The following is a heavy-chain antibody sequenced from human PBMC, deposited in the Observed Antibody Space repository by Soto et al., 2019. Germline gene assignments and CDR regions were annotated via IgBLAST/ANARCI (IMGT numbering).Heavy chain of an antibody. D-gene: IGHD2-21*02. CDR3: IQSRCGGDCLQSYASYHYVGMDV. Sequence: QITLKESGPTLVKPTQTLTLTCTFSAFSLSTGGVGVGWIRQPPGKALEWLALIYWDDDKRYSPSLRSRLTITKDTSKNQPVLTMTNLDPVDTATYYCIQSRCGGDCLQSYASYHYVGMDVWGQGTTVTVSS. J-gene: IGHJ6*02. V-gene: IGHV2-5*02. CDR2: IYWDDDK. CDR1: AFSLSTGGVG.